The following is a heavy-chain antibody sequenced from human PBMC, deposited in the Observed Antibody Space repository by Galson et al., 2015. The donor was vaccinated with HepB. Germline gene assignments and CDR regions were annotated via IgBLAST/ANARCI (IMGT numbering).Heavy chain of an antibody. J-gene: IGHJ6*02. CDR1: GFLFSSYG. CDR2: ISYDGNNK. Sequence: SLRLSCAASGFLFSSYGIHWVRQAPGKGLEWVAVISYDGNNKDYLDSVKGRFTISRDNSKNTVYLQMNTLRLEDTAIYYCAKGNGRKWERRNYGMDVWGQGTTVTVSS. CDR3: AKGNGRKWERRNYGMDV. D-gene: IGHD1-26*01. V-gene: IGHV3-30*18.